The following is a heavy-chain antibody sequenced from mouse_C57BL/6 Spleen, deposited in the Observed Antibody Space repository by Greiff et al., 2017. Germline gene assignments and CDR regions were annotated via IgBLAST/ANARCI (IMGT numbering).Heavy chain of an antibody. J-gene: IGHJ2*01. Sequence: QVQLKQSGAELMKPGASVKLSCKATGYTFTGYWIEWVKQRPGHGLEWIGEILPGSGSTNSNDKFKGKATFTADTSSNTAYMQLSSLTTEDSAIYYCARWTTAQVHFDYWGQGTTLTVSS. D-gene: IGHD3-2*02. CDR3: ARWTTAQVHFDY. V-gene: IGHV1-9*01. CDR2: ILPGSGST. CDR1: GYTFTGYW.